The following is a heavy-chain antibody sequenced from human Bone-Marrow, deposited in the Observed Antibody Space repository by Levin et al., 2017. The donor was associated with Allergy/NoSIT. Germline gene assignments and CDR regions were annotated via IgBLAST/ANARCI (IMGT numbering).Heavy chain of an antibody. CDR2: IDWDDDK. D-gene: IGHD5-18*01. Sequence: SGPTLVKPTQTLTLTCTFSGFSLSTSGMCVSWIRQPPGKALEWLARIDWDDDKYFSTSLKTRLTISKDTSKNQEVLTMTNMDPVDTATYYCARIPYLGHSYGYYYGMDVCGQGTTVTVSS. V-gene: IGHV2-70*11. J-gene: IGHJ6*02. CDR1: GFSLSTSGMC. CDR3: ARIPYLGHSYGYYYGMDV.